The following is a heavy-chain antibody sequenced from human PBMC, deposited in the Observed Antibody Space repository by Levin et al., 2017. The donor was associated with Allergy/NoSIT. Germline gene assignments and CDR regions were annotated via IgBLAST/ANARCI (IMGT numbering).Heavy chain of an antibody. CDR3: ARREDGYKRRVFDY. CDR1: GGSISSSSYY. Sequence: SETLSLTCTVSGGSISSSSYYWGWIRQPPGKGLEWIGSIYYSGSTYYNPSLKSRVTISVDTSKNQFSLKLSSVTAADTAVYYCARREDGYKRRVFDYWGQGTLVTVSS. CDR2: IYYSGST. V-gene: IGHV4-39*01. J-gene: IGHJ4*02. D-gene: IGHD5-24*01.